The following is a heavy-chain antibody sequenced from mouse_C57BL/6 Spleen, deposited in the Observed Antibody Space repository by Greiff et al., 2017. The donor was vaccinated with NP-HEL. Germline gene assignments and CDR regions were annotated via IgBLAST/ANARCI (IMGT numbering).Heavy chain of an antibody. CDR1: GFTLTCYW. CDR3: ARGVATDYYAMDY. J-gene: IGHJ4*01. CDR2: INPSSGYT. Sequence: VQLQQSGAELAKPGASVKLSCKASGFTLTCYWMHWVKQRPGQGLEWIGYINPSSGYTKYNQKFKDKATLTADKSSSTAYMQLSSLTYEDSAVYYCARGVATDYYAMDYWGQGTSVTVSS. D-gene: IGHD1-1*02. V-gene: IGHV1-7*01.